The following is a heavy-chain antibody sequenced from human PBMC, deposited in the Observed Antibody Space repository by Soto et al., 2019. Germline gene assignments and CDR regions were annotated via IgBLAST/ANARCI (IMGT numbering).Heavy chain of an antibody. J-gene: IGHJ4*02. CDR2: IYWDDDK. Sequence: QITLNESGPTLVKPTQTLTLTCTFSGFSFSTSQVGVGWIRQPPGKAQAWLALIYWDDDKRYSPSLRSRLSNTKDPSKNQVVLTMTNMDPVDTATYSCAHRPGGYLSGWDNGYFDSWGRGALVTVSS. V-gene: IGHV2-5*02. D-gene: IGHD6-19*01. CDR1: GFSFSTSQVG. CDR3: AHRPGGYLSGWDNGYFDS.